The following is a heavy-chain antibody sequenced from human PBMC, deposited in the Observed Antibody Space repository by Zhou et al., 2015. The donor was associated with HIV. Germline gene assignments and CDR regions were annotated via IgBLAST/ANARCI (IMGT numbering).Heavy chain of an antibody. CDR1: GYTFNGYY. V-gene: IGHV1-2*06. D-gene: IGHD5/OR15-5a*01. Sequence: QVQLEQSGAEVRKAGASVKVSCKASGYTFNGYYLHWVRQAPGQGLEWVGRIDPKSGRTVYAERFQDRVTVTADTSIDTTYMELSGLKSDDTAIYYCARDARVSLDYWGRGTRGHRLL. CDR2: IDPKSGRT. J-gene: IGHJ4*02. CDR3: ARDARVSLDY.